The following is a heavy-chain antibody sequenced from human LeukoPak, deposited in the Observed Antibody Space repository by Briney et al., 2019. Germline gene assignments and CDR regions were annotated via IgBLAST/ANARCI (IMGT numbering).Heavy chain of an antibody. Sequence: ASVKVSCKASGYTFTSYGISWVRQAPGQGLEWMGWMNPNSGNTGYAQKFQGRVTMTRNTSISTAYMELSSLRSEDTAVYYCARSTVRDYGMDVWGQGTTVTVSS. CDR2: MNPNSGNT. J-gene: IGHJ6*02. CDR3: ARSTVRDYGMDV. D-gene: IGHD3-10*01. V-gene: IGHV1-8*02. CDR1: GYTFTSYG.